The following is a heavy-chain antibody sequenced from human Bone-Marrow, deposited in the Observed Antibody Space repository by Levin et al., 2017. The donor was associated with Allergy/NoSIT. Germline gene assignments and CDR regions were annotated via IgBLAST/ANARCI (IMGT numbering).Heavy chain of an antibody. CDR3: AKVYEPETSMRYHYFYYPAMDV. Sequence: GGSLRLSCAASGFTFWNYAMTWVRQAPGKGLEWVSTTTGSGGGTYYADSVRGRFTISRDNSDNTLYLQMNSLRADDTAVYYCAKVYEPETSMRYHYFYYPAMDVWGQGTTVTVAS. V-gene: IGHV3-23*01. D-gene: IGHD1-14*01. CDR2: TTGSGGGT. J-gene: IGHJ6*02. CDR1: GFTFWNYA.